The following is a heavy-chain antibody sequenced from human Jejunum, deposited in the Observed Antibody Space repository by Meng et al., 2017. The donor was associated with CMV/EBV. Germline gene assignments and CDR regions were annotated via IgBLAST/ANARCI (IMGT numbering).Heavy chain of an antibody. CDR1: HSVSRSSAA. CDR2: TYYRSKWYT. J-gene: IGHJ4*02. CDR3: ARGPGYSYHDYLDY. D-gene: IGHD5-18*01. Sequence: HSVSRSSAAWNWIRQSPSRGLEWLGRTYYRSKWYTDYAVSVKSRITINADTSKNQFFLQLDSVTPEDTAVYFCARGPGYSYHDYLDYWGQGTLVTVSS. V-gene: IGHV6-1*01.